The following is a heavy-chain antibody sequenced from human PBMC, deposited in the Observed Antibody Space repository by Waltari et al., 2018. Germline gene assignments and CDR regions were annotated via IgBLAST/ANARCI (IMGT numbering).Heavy chain of an antibody. CDR1: GGSISSYY. Sequence: QVQLQESGPGLVKPSETLSLTCTVSGGSISSYYWSWLRQPPGKGLEWIGYIYYSGSTNYNPSLKSRVTISVDTSKNQFSLKLSSVTAADTAVYYCARSVNPVAAIYFDYWGQGTLVTVSS. V-gene: IGHV4-59*01. CDR2: IYYSGST. CDR3: ARSVNPVAAIYFDY. J-gene: IGHJ4*02. D-gene: IGHD2-15*01.